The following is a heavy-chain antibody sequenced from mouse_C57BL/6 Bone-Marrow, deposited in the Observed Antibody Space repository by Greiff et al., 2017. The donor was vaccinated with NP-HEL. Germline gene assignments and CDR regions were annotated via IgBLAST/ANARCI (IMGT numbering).Heavy chain of an antibody. J-gene: IGHJ1*03. D-gene: IGHD1-1*01. Sequence: VQLQQPGAELVMPGASVKLSCKASGYTFTSYWMHWVKQRPGQGLEWIGEIDPSDSYTNYNQKFKGKSTLTVDKSSSTAYMQLSSLTSEYSAVYYCARWGYYGSSYPYWYFDVWGTGTTVTVSS. CDR1: GYTFTSYW. V-gene: IGHV1-69*01. CDR2: IDPSDSYT. CDR3: ARWGYYGSSYPYWYFDV.